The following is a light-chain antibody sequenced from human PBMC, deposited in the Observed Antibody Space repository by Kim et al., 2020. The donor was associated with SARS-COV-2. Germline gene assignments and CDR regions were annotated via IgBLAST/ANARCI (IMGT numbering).Light chain of an antibody. CDR3: QQYINWPPKYT. J-gene: IGKJ2*01. Sequence: PGERATLSCRASQGVSTSLAWYQQKAGQAPRLLIYRASTRATGIPARFSGSGSGTEFTLTISSLESDDSAVYYCQQYINWPPKYTFGQGTKLEIK. CDR2: RAS. CDR1: QGVSTS. V-gene: IGKV3-15*01.